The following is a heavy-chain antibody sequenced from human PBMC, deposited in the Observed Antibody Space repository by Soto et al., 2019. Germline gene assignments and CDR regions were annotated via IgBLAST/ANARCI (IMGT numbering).Heavy chain of an antibody. V-gene: IGHV4-61*01. D-gene: IGHD4-17*01. J-gene: IGHJ4*02. CDR3: ARTTAVPNTLRSRYFFDY. CDR2: VYYSGTT. CDR1: GGSVSNKTYY. Sequence: SETLSFTCSVSGGSVSNKTYYWSWIRQPPGKRLEWIGYVYYSGTTNYNPSLKSRVTISVDLSKNQFPLRLSSVTTADTALYYCARTTAVPNTLRSRYFFDYWGQGTLVTVSS.